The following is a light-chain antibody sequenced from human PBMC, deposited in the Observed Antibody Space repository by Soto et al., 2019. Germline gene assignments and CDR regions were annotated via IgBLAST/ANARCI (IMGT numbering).Light chain of an antibody. Sequence: QAVVAQPPSASETPGQRVTISCSGSSSNIGSRTVNWYQQLPGTAPKLLIYSNDQRPSGVPDRFSGSKSGTSASLAISGLQSEDEADYYCAAWEDSLDGVVFGGGTKLTVL. J-gene: IGLJ2*01. CDR2: SND. CDR3: AAWEDSLDGVV. CDR1: SSNIGSRT. V-gene: IGLV1-44*01.